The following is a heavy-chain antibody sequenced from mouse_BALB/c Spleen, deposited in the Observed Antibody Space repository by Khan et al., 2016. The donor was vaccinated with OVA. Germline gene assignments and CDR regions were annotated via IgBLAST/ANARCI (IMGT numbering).Heavy chain of an antibody. J-gene: IGHJ3*01. CDR3: ARAYWFVY. Sequence: EVHLVESGGGLVKPGGSLKVSCAASGFTFSNYAMSWVRQTPEKRLEWVASISSGGRTYYSDSVKGRFTIYRDNARNILYLQMSSLRSEDTAMYYCARAYWFVYWGQGTLVTVSA. CDR1: GFTFSNYA. V-gene: IGHV5-6-5*01. CDR2: ISSGGRT.